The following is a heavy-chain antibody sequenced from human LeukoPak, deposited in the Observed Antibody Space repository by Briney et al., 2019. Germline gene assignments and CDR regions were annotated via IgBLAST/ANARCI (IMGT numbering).Heavy chain of an antibody. J-gene: IGHJ2*01. D-gene: IGHD6-19*01. CDR3: AKSGSIAVAGAWYFDL. Sequence: QPRRSLRLSCAASGFTFDDYAMHWVRPAPGKGLEWVSGISWNSGSIGYADSVKGRFTISRDNAKNSLYLQMNSLRAEDTALYYCAKSGSIAVAGAWYFDLWGRGTLVTVSS. V-gene: IGHV3-9*01. CDR2: ISWNSGSI. CDR1: GFTFDDYA.